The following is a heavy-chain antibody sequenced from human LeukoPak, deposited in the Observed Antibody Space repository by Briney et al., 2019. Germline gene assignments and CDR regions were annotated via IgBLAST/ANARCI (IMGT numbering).Heavy chain of an antibody. CDR3: ARVGGYYDILTGYYYFDY. D-gene: IGHD3-9*01. Sequence: GGSLRLSCAASGFTFSDYYISWIRQAPGKGLEWVSYISSSGSTIYYADSVKGRFTISRDNAKNSLYLQMNSLRAEDTAVYYCARVGGYYDILTGYYYFDYWGQGTLVTVSS. CDR1: GFTFSDYY. CDR2: ISSSGSTI. J-gene: IGHJ4*02. V-gene: IGHV3-11*01.